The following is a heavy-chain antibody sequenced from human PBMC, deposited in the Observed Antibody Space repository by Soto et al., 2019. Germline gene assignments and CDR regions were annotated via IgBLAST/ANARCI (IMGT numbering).Heavy chain of an antibody. V-gene: IGHV1-69*08. CDR2: IIPILGIA. CDR1: GGTFSSYT. CDR3: ARELSDSGLFNWFHP. Sequence: QVQLVQSGAEVKKPGSSVKVSCKASGGTFSSYTISWVRQAPGQGLEWMGRIIPILGIANYAQKFQGRVTITADKSTSTAYMELSSLRSEDTAVYYCARELSDSGLFNWFHPWGQGTLVTVSS. J-gene: IGHJ5*02. D-gene: IGHD6-19*01.